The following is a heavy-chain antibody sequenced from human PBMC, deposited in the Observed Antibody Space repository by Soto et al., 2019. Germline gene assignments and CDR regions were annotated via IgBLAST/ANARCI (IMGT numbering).Heavy chain of an antibody. CDR1: GGSFSGYY. Sequence: QVQLQQWGAGLLKPSETLSLTCAVYGGSFSGYYWSWIRQPPGKGLEWIGEINHSGSTNYNPSLKSRVTISVDTSKNQFSLKLSSVTAADTAVYYCASHYYYYYGMDVWGQGTTVTVSS. CDR3: ASHYYYYYGMDV. V-gene: IGHV4-34*01. J-gene: IGHJ6*02. CDR2: INHSGST.